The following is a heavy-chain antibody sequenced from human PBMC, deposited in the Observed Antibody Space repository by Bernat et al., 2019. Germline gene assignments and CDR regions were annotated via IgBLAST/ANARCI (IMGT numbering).Heavy chain of an antibody. Sequence: EVQLVESGGGLVQPGGSLRVSCPASGLTIANIHMSWVRQAPGQGLELDSHFDDGGCRYYADSAKGRFTSSRDNSENALFLQMNSWRVEDTAVYYCGRASHQSGWVWGRGTLVTVSP. CDR2: FDDGGCR. J-gene: IGHJ4*02. CDR3: GRASHQSGWV. V-gene: IGHV3-66*01. D-gene: IGHD6-19*01. CDR1: GLTIANIH.